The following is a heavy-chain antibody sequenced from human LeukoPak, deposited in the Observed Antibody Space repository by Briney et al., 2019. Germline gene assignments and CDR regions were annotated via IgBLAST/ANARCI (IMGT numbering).Heavy chain of an antibody. CDR1: GGSFSSEA. D-gene: IGHD2-15*01. CDR2: IIPIFGTA. Sequence: SVKVSCKAFGGSFSSEAISWVRQAPGQGLEWMGGIIPIFGTANYAQKFRGRVTITTDESTSTAYMEVSSLRSEDTAVYYCGRKAGDCGGGSCYSIDYWGQGTLVTVSS. CDR3: GRKAGDCGGGSCYSIDY. V-gene: IGHV1-69*05. J-gene: IGHJ4*02.